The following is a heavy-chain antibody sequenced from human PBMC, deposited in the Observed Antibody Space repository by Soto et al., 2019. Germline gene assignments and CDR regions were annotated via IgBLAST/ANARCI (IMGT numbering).Heavy chain of an antibody. CDR2: INPNSGGT. J-gene: IGHJ5*02. CDR1: GYTFTGYY. Sequence: GAPVEVTCKASGYTFTGYYMHWVRQAPGQGLEWMGWINPNSGGTNYAQKFQGRVTMTRDTSISTAYMELSRLRSDDTAVYYCARRVSHEIKGSGGGPAARRNWFDPWGQGILVTVSS. CDR3: ARRVSHEIKGSGGGPAARRNWFDP. V-gene: IGHV1-2*02. D-gene: IGHD2-15*01.